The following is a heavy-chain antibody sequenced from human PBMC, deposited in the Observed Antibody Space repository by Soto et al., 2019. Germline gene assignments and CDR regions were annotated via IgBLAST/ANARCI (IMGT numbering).Heavy chain of an antibody. D-gene: IGHD2-15*01. CDR1: GFSLSTSGMG. J-gene: IGHJ4*02. CDR2: IYWYDDK. Sequence: QITLKESGPTLLKPTQTLTLTCTFSGFSLSTSGMGVAWIRQPPGKPLEWLALIYWYDDKRYSPSLKSRLTITKETSKSQVVLTMTHMDPGDTATYYCAHRQSVACFDYWGQGTLVTVSS. V-gene: IGHV2-5*01. CDR3: AHRQSVACFDY.